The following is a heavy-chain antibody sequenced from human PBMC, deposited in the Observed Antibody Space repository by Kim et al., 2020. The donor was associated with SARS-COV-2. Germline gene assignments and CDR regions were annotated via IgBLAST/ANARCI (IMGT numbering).Heavy chain of an antibody. J-gene: IGHJ4*02. CDR1: GFTFTGHA. D-gene: IGHD2-21*01. CDR2: IDGSDGTT. V-gene: IGHV3-23*01. CDR3: LKGGWGWSWGY. Sequence: GGSLRLSCTTSGFTFTGHAMSWVRQAPGKGLEWVSSIDGSDGTTYYVDAVKGRFSISRDESTNIQYLQMSALRDDDTAAYYCLKGGWGWSWGYWGQGTQVTVSS.